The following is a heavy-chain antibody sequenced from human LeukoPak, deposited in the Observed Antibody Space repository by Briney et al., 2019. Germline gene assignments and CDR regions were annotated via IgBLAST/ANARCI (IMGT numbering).Heavy chain of an antibody. CDR3: AKDRMGISLPYYFDY. CDR1: GFTFSSYA. V-gene: IGHV3-23*01. D-gene: IGHD7-27*01. J-gene: IGHJ4*02. Sequence: PGGSLRLSCAASGFTFSSYAMSWVRQAPGKGLEWVSAISGSGGSTYYADSVKGRFAISRDNSKNTLYLQMNSLRAEDTAVYYCAKDRMGISLPYYFDYWGQGTLVTVSS. CDR2: ISGSGGST.